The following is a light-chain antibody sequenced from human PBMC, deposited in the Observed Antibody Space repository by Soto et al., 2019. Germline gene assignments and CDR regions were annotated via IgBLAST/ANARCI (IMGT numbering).Light chain of an antibody. CDR2: GAS. Sequence: EIVLTQSPGTLSLSPGERATLSCRASQSVSSSYLAWYQQKPGQAPRLLIYGASSRATGIPDRFSGSGSGTDFTLTISRLEHEDSAVYYCQQYDSSPLMYTFGQGTMLEIK. CDR3: QQYDSSPLMYT. V-gene: IGKV3-20*01. J-gene: IGKJ2*01. CDR1: QSVSSSY.